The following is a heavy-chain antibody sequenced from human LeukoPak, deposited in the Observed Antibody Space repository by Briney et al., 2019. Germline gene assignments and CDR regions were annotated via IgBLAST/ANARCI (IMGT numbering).Heavy chain of an antibody. CDR1: GFTFSSYE. J-gene: IGHJ6*02. V-gene: IGHV3-48*03. CDR3: ARDRIVVVPAETIYYGMDV. CDR2: ISISGSTI. Sequence: GGSLRLSCAASGFTFSSYEMNWVRQAPGKGLEWVSYISISGSTIYYADSVKGRFTISRDNAKHSLYLQMNSLRAEDTAVYYCARDRIVVVPAETIYYGMDVWGQGTTVTVSS. D-gene: IGHD2-2*01.